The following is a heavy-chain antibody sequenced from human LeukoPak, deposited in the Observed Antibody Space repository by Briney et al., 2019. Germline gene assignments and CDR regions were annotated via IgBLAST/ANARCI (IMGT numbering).Heavy chain of an antibody. CDR1: GFGFRYHW. Sequence: PGGSLRLSCAATGFGFRYHWMSWVRHVAGKGLEWVANINQDGSEGDYVDSVKGRFTISRDNAKSSLFLQMNSLRAEDTAVYYCARVSGTYYPVDYWGQGTMVTVSS. J-gene: IGHJ4*02. CDR3: ARVSGTYYPVDY. V-gene: IGHV3-7*01. D-gene: IGHD1-26*01. CDR2: INQDGSEG.